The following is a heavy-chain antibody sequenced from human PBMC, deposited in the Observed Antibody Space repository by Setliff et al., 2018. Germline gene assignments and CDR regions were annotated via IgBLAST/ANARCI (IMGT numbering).Heavy chain of an antibody. V-gene: IGHV1-2*02. D-gene: IGHD6-25*01. J-gene: IGHJ4*02. CDR2: INPNSGGT. Sequence: ASVKVSCKASGCTFTGYYMHWVRQAPGQGLEWMGWINPNSGGTNFAQKFQGRVTMTRDTSISTAYMDLSRLRSDDTAVYYCARDLYNSGSDYWGQGTLVTVSS. CDR3: ARDLYNSGSDY. CDR1: GCTFTGYY.